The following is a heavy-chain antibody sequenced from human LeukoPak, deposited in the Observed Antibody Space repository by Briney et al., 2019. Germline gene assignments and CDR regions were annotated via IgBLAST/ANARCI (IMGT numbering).Heavy chain of an antibody. J-gene: IGHJ4*02. CDR1: GFTFSNYA. CDR3: GVGNGGNY. V-gene: IGHV3-23*01. Sequence: GGSLRLSCAASGFTFSNYAMSWVRQAPGKGLEWVSAISGSGASTYYADSVKGRFTISRDNSKNTLYLQMNSLSVEDTAVYYCGVGNGGNYWGQGTLVTVSS. D-gene: IGHD4-23*01. CDR2: ISGSGAST.